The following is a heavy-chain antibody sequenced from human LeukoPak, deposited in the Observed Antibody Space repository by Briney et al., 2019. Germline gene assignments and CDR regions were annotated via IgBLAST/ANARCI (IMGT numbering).Heavy chain of an antibody. CDR3: ARGGNAYNYALEY. D-gene: IGHD5-24*01. J-gene: IGHJ4*02. Sequence: GGSLRLSCAASGFTFSDYYMSWIRQAPGKGLEWVSYISSSSSYTNYSDCVKGRFTISRDNAKNSLYLQMNSLRAEDTAIYYCARGGNAYNYALEYWGQGTLVSVSS. V-gene: IGHV3-11*05. CDR2: ISSSSSYT. CDR1: GFTFSDYY.